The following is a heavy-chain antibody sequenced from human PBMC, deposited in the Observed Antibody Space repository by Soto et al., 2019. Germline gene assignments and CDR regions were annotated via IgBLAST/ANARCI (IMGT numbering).Heavy chain of an antibody. CDR1: GFTFSNYA. Sequence: GGSLRLSCAASGFTFSNYAISWVRQAPGKGLGWVSSISGSGGSTHYADSVRGRFTISRDNSKNTLSLQMNSLTAEDTAVYFCAKRRGAGGHFDYWGQGALVTVSS. V-gene: IGHV3-23*01. J-gene: IGHJ4*02. D-gene: IGHD2-15*01. CDR2: ISGSGGST. CDR3: AKRRGAGGHFDY.